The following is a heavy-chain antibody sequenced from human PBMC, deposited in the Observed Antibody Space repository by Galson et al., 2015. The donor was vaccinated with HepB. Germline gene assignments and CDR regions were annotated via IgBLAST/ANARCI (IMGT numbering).Heavy chain of an antibody. J-gene: IGHJ6*02. V-gene: IGHV3-66*01. CDR3: ARGLGTRFSTSWFLYDGMDV. Sequence: SLRLSCAASGFIVSSHYMPWVRQTPGRGLEWVSVIFGGDSTYYADSVKGRFTISRDNSKNTVYLQMNSLRAGDSALYYCARGLGTRFSTSWFLYDGMDVLGQGTTVIVSS. D-gene: IGHD2-2*01. CDR2: IFGGDST. CDR1: GFIVSSHY.